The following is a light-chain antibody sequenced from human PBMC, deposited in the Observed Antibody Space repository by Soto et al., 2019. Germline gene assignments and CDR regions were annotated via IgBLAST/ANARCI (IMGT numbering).Light chain of an antibody. Sequence: QAVLTQPASVSGSLGQSITNSCIGTSSNIGSYNLVSWYQHQPGKAPKIMIFEGSKRPSGVSNRFSGSRSGNTASLTISGLQAEDEADYYCCSFAGTGTQYVFGTGTKLTVL. J-gene: IGLJ1*01. CDR3: CSFAGTGTQYV. V-gene: IGLV2-23*01. CDR1: SSNIGSYNL. CDR2: EGS.